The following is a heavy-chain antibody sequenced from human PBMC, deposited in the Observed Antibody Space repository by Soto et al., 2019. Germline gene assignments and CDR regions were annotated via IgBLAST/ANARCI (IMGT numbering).Heavy chain of an antibody. J-gene: IGHJ4*02. V-gene: IGHV1-2*04. CDR3: ATAPLYSSGWYRYYFDY. D-gene: IGHD6-19*01. Sequence: ASVKLSCKASGYTFTRDGITWVRQAPGQGLGWMGWINPNSGGTTYAQKFQGWVTMTRDTSISTAYMELSRLRSDDTAVYYCATAPLYSSGWYRYYFDYWGQGTLVTVSS. CDR1: GYTFTRDG. CDR2: INPNSGGT.